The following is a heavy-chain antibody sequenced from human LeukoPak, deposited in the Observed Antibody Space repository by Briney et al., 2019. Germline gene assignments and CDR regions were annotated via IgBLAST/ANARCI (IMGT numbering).Heavy chain of an antibody. V-gene: IGHV4-30-4*01. CDR2: IYYSGST. D-gene: IGHD3-22*01. J-gene: IGHJ4*02. CDR3: ARLYYDSSGYYQICYFDY. Sequence: KPSQTLSLTCTVSGGSISSGDYYWSWIRQPPGKGLEWIGYIYYSGSTYYNPSLKSRVTISVDTSKNQFSLKLSSVTAADTAVYYCARLYYDSSGYYQICYFDYWGQGTLVTVSS. CDR1: GGSISSGDYY.